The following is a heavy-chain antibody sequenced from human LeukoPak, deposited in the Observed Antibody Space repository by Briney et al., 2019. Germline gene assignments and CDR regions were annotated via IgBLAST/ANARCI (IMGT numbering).Heavy chain of an antibody. CDR1: GYSISSGYY. D-gene: IGHD5-24*01. CDR2: IFHSGST. V-gene: IGHV4-38-2*02. Sequence: SETLSLTCTVSGYSISSGYYWGWIRQPPGKGLEWIGNIFHSGSTYYNPSLKSRVTISVDTSKNQFSPKLSSVTAADTAVYFCARDGDVYNFDYWGRGTLVTVSS. J-gene: IGHJ4*02. CDR3: ARDGDVYNFDY.